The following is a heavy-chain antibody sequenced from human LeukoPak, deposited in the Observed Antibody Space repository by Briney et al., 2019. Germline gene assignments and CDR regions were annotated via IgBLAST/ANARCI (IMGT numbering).Heavy chain of an antibody. D-gene: IGHD3-10*01. V-gene: IGHV1-2*02. CDR2: INPNSGGT. CDR3: ARVGTMVRGVISTMHNWFDP. CDR1: GYTFTGYY. J-gene: IGHJ5*02. Sequence: ASVKVSCKASGYTFTGYYMHWVRQAPGQGLEWMGWINPNSGGTNYAQKFQGRVTMTRDTSISTAYMELSRLRSDDTAVYYCARVGTMVRGVISTMHNWFDPWGQGTLVTVSS.